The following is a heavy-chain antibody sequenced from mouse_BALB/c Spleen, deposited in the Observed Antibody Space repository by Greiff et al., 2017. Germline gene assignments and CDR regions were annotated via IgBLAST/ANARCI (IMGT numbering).Heavy chain of an antibody. J-gene: IGHJ4*01. CDR1: GYTFTSYT. CDR3: ARADYGTRYAMDY. Sequence: QVQLQQPGSELVRPGASVKLSCKASGYTFTSYTMHWVKQRPGQGLEWIGYINPSSGYTNYNQKFKDKATLTADKSSSTAYMQLSSLTSEDSAVYYCARADYGTRYAMDYWGQGTSVTVSS. CDR2: INPSSGYT. D-gene: IGHD1-1*01. V-gene: IGHV1S26*01.